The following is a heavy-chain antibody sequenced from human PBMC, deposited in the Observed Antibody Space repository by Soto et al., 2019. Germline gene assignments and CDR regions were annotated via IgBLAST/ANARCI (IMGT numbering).Heavy chain of an antibody. CDR2: INHSGST. CDR1: GGSFSGYY. V-gene: IGHV4-34*01. Sequence: SETLSLTCAVYGGSFSGYYWSWIRQPPGPGLEWIGEINHSGSTNYNPSLKSRVTISVDTSKNQFSLKLSSVTAADTAVYYCARGPGYYYDSSGSAWGQGTLVTVS. J-gene: IGHJ5*02. D-gene: IGHD3-22*01. CDR3: ARGPGYYYDSSGSA.